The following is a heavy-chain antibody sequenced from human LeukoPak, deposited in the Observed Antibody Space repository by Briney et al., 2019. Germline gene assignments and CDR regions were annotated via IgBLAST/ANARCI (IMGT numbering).Heavy chain of an antibody. V-gene: IGHV1-18*01. D-gene: IGHD1-26*01. CDR1: GYTFTSYG. Sequence: ASVKVSCKASGYTFTSYGISWVRQAPGQGLEWMGWISAYNGNTKYVQNLQGRVTITTDTSTSTAYMELRSLTSDDTAVYFCAREESIGRYQFLHDSWGQGTLVTVSS. J-gene: IGHJ4*02. CDR3: AREESIGRYQFLHDS. CDR2: ISAYNGNT.